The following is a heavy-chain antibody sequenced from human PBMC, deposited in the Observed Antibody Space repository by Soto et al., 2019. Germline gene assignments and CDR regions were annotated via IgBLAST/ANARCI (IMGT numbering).Heavy chain of an antibody. CDR3: ARRERCYGSPGWFDP. CDR2: VYYNENT. V-gene: IGHV4-39*01. Sequence: SETLSLTCSVSGGSISSFTYYWGWIRQAPGKGLEWIGTVYYNENTYYNPSLKSRVTITVDTAKNQFSLNLRSVTAADTAMYLCARRERCYGSPGWFDPWGPGTLVTVSS. CDR1: GGSISSFTYY. D-gene: IGHD3-10*01. J-gene: IGHJ5*02.